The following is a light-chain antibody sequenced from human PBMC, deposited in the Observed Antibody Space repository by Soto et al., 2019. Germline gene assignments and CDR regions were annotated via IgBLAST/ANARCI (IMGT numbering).Light chain of an antibody. CDR3: QRAESFPYT. CDR1: QGIGTW. J-gene: IGKJ2*01. V-gene: IGKV1-12*01. CDR2: SAS. Sequence: DIQMTQSPSSVSASVGDRVTITCRASQGIGTWLAWYQQKPGKAPNLLIYSASRLQSGVPSRFSGSGSETDFTLTITSLQPEDFATYFCQRAESFPYTFGQGTKLEIK.